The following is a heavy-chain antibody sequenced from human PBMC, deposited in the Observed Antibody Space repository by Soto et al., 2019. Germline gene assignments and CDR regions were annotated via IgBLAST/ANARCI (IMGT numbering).Heavy chain of an antibody. CDR1: GGSISSYY. V-gene: IGHV4-59*01. D-gene: IGHD4-17*01. Sequence: PSETLSLTCTVSGGSISSYYWNWIRQPPGKALEWIGYIYYSGNTNYNPSLKSRVTMSVESSQNQLSLKLSSVTAADTAVYYCAGSRTTVTILYYWDQGTLVTVSS. J-gene: IGHJ4*02. CDR2: IYYSGNT. CDR3: AGSRTTVTILYY.